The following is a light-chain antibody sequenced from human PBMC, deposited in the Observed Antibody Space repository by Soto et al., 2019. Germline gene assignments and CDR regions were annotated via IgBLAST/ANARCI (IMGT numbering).Light chain of an antibody. Sequence: GERVTISCRASQSVNNWLAWYQRKPGKAPKLLIHDASTLESGIPSRFSGSGSGTEFTLTISSLQPDDFATYYCQQYNSYWTFGQGTKVEIK. CDR3: QQYNSYWT. CDR1: QSVNNW. CDR2: DAS. V-gene: IGKV1-5*01. J-gene: IGKJ1*01.